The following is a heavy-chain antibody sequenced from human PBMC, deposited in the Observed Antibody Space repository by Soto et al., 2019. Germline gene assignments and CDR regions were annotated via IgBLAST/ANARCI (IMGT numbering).Heavy chain of an antibody. J-gene: IGHJ5*02. CDR1: GGTFSSYP. CDR3: AMDTAMEYKWFDP. V-gene: IGHV1-69*02. CDR2: IIPILGIA. Sequence: QVQLVQSGAAVKTPGSSVKVSCKASGGTFSSYPSSWVRQAPGQGLEWMGRIIPILGIANYAQKFQGSVTITADKVTSTDYREVSRLRFEDTAVYYCAMDTAMEYKWFDPWGQGTLVTVSS. D-gene: IGHD5-18*01.